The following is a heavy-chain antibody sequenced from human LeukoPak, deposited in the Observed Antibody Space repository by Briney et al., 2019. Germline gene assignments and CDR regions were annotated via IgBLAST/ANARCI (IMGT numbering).Heavy chain of an antibody. V-gene: IGHV4-34*01. CDR1: GGSFSGYY. D-gene: IGHD3-3*01. CDR3: ARVPHRFLEWLPRVDNWFDP. Sequence: PSETLSLTCAVYGGSFSGYYWSWIRQPPGKGLEWIGEINHSGSTNYNPSLKSRVTISVDTSKNQFSLKLSSVTAADTAVYYCARVPHRFLEWLPRVDNWFDPWGQGTLVTVSS. CDR2: INHSGST. J-gene: IGHJ5*02.